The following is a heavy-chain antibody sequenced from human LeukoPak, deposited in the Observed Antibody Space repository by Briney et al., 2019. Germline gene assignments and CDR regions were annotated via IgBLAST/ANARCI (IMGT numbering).Heavy chain of an antibody. CDR2: IYYSGST. J-gene: IGHJ5*02. D-gene: IGHD2-2*01. V-gene: IGHV4-59*01. CDR3: ARDPLGPGDP. Sequence: SETLSLTCTVSNGSISSYYWSWIRQPPGKGLEWIGYIYYSGSTNYNPSLKSRVTISVDTSKNQVYLKLSSVTAADTAVYYCARDPLGPGDPWGQGTLVTVSS. CDR1: NGSISSYY.